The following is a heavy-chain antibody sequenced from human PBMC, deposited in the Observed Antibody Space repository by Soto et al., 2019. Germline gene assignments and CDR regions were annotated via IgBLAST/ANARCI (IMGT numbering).Heavy chain of an antibody. Sequence: XESLRLSFAASGFTFSSYAMSWVRQAPGKGLEWVSAISGSGGSTYYADSVKGRFTISRDNSKNTLYLQMNSLRAEDTAVYYCAKDASDYDSSRGMDVWGQGTTVTVSS. CDR3: AKDASDYDSSRGMDV. D-gene: IGHD3-22*01. V-gene: IGHV3-23*01. J-gene: IGHJ6*02. CDR2: ISGSGGST. CDR1: GFTFSSYA.